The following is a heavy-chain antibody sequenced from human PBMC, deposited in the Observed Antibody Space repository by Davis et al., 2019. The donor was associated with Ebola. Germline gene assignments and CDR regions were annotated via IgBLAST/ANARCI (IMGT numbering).Heavy chain of an antibody. CDR3: AREGYFDL. CDR1: GGSFSGYY. V-gene: IGHV4-34*01. J-gene: IGHJ2*01. CDR2: INHSGST. Sequence: PSETLSLTCAVYGGSFSGYYWSWIRQPPGKGLEWIGEINHSGSTNYNPSLKSRVTISVDTSKNQFSLKLSSVTAADTAVYYCAREGYFDLWGRGTLVTVSS.